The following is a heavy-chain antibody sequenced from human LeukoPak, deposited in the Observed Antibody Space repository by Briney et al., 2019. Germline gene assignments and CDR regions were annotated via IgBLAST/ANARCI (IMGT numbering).Heavy chain of an antibody. D-gene: IGHD5-12*01. Sequence: ASVKVSCKASGYTFTSYDINWVRQATGQGLEWMGWMNSNVGNTGYEQKFQGRVTMTRNTSMRTAYMELSSLTSEDTAVYYCARARSGYHYYYGMDVWGQATTVTVSS. CDR1: GYTFTSYD. CDR2: MNSNVGNT. CDR3: ARARSGYHYYYGMDV. V-gene: IGHV1-8*01. J-gene: IGHJ6*02.